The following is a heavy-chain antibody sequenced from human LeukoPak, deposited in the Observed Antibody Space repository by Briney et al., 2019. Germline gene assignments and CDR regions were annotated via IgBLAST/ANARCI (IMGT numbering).Heavy chain of an antibody. CDR1: GYSFTSYW. Sequence: GESLKISCKGSGYSFTSYWISWVRQMPGKGLEWMGRIDPSDSYTNYSPSFQGHVTISADKSISTAYLQWNSLKASDTAMYYCARHEFQGDYYDSSGYLNFDYWGQGTLVTVSS. D-gene: IGHD3-22*01. V-gene: IGHV5-10-1*01. CDR2: IDPSDSYT. CDR3: ARHEFQGDYYDSSGYLNFDY. J-gene: IGHJ4*02.